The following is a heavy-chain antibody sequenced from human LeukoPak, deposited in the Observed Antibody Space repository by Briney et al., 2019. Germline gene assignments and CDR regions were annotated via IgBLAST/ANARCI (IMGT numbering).Heavy chain of an antibody. J-gene: IGHJ5*02. CDR2: INTDGSST. CDR3: AGPGIVGATRWLDP. D-gene: IGHD1-26*01. Sequence: GGSLRLSCAASGFTFSSYWMHWVRQAPGKGLVWVSRINTDGSSTSYADSVKGRFTISRDNTKNTLYLEMDSPRAEDTAVYYCAGPGIVGATRWLDPWGQGTLVTVSS. CDR1: GFTFSSYW. V-gene: IGHV3-74*01.